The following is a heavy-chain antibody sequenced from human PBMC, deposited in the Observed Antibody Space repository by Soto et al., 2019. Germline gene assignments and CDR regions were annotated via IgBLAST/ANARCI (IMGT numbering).Heavy chain of an antibody. D-gene: IGHD3-22*01. CDR3: AKEGYDSSGYYLAGESDY. Sequence: VGSLRLSCAASGFTFSSYAMSWVRQAPGKGLEWVSAISGSGGSTYYADSVKGRFTISRDNSKNTLYLQMNSLRAEDTAVYYCAKEGYDSSGYYLAGESDYWGQGTLVTVSS. CDR2: ISGSGGST. J-gene: IGHJ4*02. V-gene: IGHV3-23*01. CDR1: GFTFSSYA.